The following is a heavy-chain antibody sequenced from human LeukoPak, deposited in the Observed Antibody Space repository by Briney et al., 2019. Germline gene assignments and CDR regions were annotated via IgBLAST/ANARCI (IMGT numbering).Heavy chain of an antibody. CDR2: ISGSGGST. J-gene: IGHJ4*02. V-gene: IGHV3-23*01. CDR1: GFTFSSYA. Sequence: GGSLRLSCAASGFTFSSYAMSWVRQAPGKGLEWVSAISGSGGSTYYADSVKGRFTISRDSSKYTLYLQMNSLRAEDTAAYYCAKAGRDIVVVVAGDYWGQGTLVTVSS. CDR3: AKAGRDIVVVVAGDY. D-gene: IGHD2-15*01.